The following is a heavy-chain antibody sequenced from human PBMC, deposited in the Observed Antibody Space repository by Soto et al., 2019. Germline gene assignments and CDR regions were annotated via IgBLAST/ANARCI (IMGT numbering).Heavy chain of an antibody. D-gene: IGHD1-26*01. V-gene: IGHV4-59*01. CDR2: MYYSGNA. CDR3: AREYPVHSAYFDY. J-gene: IGHJ4*02. CDR1: GASISRYY. Sequence: QVQLQESGPGLVKPSETLSLTCTVSGASISRYYWSWIRQSPGKGLEWIGYMYYSGNAKYNPSLRSRITISVDTSKNQCSLNLNSVTAADTAVYYCAREYPVHSAYFDYWGQGILVTVSS.